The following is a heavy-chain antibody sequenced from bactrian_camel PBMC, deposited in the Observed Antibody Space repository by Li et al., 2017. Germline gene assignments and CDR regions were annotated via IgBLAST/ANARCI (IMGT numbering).Heavy chain of an antibody. Sequence: HVQLVESGGGSVQAGGSLTLSCAASGNTDGPYSMGWFRQAPGKEREGVASIDSDGSTSYADSVKGRFTISKDNAKNTLYLQMHSLQPEDTAMYYCARSENPGCLLGIIRASYFELGGQGTQVTVS. CDR2: IDSDGST. CDR1: GNTDGPYS. J-gene: IGHJ4*01. D-gene: IGHD1*01. V-gene: IGHV3S55*01. CDR3: ARSENPGCLLGIIRASYFEL.